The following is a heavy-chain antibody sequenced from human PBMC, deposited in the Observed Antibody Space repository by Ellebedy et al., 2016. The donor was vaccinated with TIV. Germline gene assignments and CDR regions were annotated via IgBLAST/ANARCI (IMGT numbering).Heavy chain of an antibody. CDR1: GYTFTSYG. CDR2: INPSGGST. Sequence: ASVKVSCXASGYTFTSYGISWVRQAPGQGLEWMGIINPSGGSTSYAQKFQGRVTMTRDTSTSTVYMELSSLRSEDTAVYYCARDLLLRSPAEDYWGQGTLVTVSS. J-gene: IGHJ4*02. CDR3: ARDLLLRSPAEDY. D-gene: IGHD4-17*01. V-gene: IGHV1-46*01.